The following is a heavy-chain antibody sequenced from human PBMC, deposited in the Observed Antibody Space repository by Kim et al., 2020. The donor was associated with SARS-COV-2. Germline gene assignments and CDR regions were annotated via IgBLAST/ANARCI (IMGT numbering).Heavy chain of an antibody. CDR3: ARARGGSYYYGMDV. V-gene: IGHV3-30*01. J-gene: IGHJ6*02. Sequence: ADSVKVRFTTPRDNSKNTLYLQMNSLRAEDTAVYYWARARGGSYYYGMDVWGQGTTVTVSS. D-gene: IGHD1-26*01.